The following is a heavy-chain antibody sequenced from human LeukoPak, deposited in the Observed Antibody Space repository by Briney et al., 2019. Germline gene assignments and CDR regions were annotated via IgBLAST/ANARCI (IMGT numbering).Heavy chain of an antibody. CDR3: ARYFATKYYFDY. J-gene: IGHJ4*02. Sequence: GGSLRLSCAASGFTFSSYAMHWVRQAPGKGLEWVAVISYDGSNKYSADSVKGRFTISRDNSKNTLYLQMNSLRAEDTAVYYCARYFATKYYFDYWGQGTLVTVSS. CDR2: ISYDGSNK. CDR1: GFTFSSYA. D-gene: IGHD5-12*01. V-gene: IGHV3-30*04.